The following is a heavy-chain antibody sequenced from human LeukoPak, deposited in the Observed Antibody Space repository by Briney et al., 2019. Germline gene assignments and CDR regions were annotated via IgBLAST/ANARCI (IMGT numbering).Heavy chain of an antibody. CDR1: GGSIGSFY. Sequence: SETLSLTCTVSGGSIGSFYWSWIRQPPGKGLEWIGYIYYSGDTNYNPSLKSRVTISVDTSKNQFSLKLSSVTAADTAVYYCARQYDFWSGVGSYFDYWGQGTLVTVSS. CDR3: ARQYDFWSGVGSYFDY. J-gene: IGHJ4*02. V-gene: IGHV4-59*08. D-gene: IGHD3-3*01. CDR2: IYYSGDT.